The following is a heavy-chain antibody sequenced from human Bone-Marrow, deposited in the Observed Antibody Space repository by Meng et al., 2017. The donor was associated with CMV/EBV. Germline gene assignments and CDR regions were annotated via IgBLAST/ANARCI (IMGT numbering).Heavy chain of an antibody. V-gene: IGHV3-23*01. CDR1: GLTFDTYQ. J-gene: IGHJ4*02. D-gene: IGHD1-26*01. CDR2: ITANGDTA. Sequence: LRLSCGASGLTFDTYQMSWVRQAPGRGLEWVSTITANGDTAFYADSVRGRFTISRDNTKSTLSLQMDSLRVEDTAIYYCADPPNVGFWGQGTLVTVSS. CDR3: ADPPNVGF.